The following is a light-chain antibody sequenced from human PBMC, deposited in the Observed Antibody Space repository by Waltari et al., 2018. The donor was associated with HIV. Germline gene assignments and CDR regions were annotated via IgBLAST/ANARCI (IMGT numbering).Light chain of an antibody. V-gene: IGKV4-1*01. CDR1: RSILYSSDNRNY. CDR3: QQYLRSPPT. J-gene: IGKJ4*01. Sequence: DIVMTQSPDSLPVSLGERATINCTASRSILYSSDNRNYLAWYQQKPRRPPRLLISLASTRESGVPDRFSCSGSGTDFALTISRLQAEDVAVYHCQQYLRSPPTFGGGTKVEIK. CDR2: LAS.